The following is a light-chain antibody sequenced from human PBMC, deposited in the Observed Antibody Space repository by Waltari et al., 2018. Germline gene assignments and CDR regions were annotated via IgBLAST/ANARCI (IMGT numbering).Light chain of an antibody. CDR1: VLAAKY. V-gene: IGLV3-27*01. CDR3: HAAADNNWF. Sequence: YDLTQPSSASVSPGQTAPNPSPGAVLAAKYVRWFQQQPGQAPTLILYKDTERPSGIPERFSGSTSGSTVTLTIRGALPEDEADYHCHAAADNNWFFGGGTKLTVL. J-gene: IGLJ2*01. CDR2: KDT.